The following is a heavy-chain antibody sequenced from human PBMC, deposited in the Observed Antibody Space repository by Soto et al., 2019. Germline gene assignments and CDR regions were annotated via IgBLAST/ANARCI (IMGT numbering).Heavy chain of an antibody. D-gene: IGHD3-16*02. CDR3: ARSRGTYRDDL. J-gene: IGHJ5*02. CDR1: GYIFTSYE. V-gene: IGHV1-8*01. CDR2: INPNRGNT. Sequence: QVQLVQSWAEVKKPGASVKVSCQASGYIFTSYEINWVRQATGQGLEWKGWINPNRGNTGYAQKFQGRVTITRNTSISTVYMELSSLTTEDTAVYYCARSRGTYRDDLWGQGTLVTVSS.